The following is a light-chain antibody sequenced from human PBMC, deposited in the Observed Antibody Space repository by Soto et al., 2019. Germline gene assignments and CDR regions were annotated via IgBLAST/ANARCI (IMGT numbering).Light chain of an antibody. V-gene: IGKV3-15*01. CDR1: QFVSTN. Sequence: ELVMTPSPATLSVSPGDRATLSCRASQFVSTNLAWYPQRPGQAPRLLIYGASTRAIGVPARFSGSGSGTEFTLTISSLQSEDFAVYYCQQYNDRPRTFGQGTKVDIK. CDR3: QQYNDRPRT. J-gene: IGKJ1*01. CDR2: GAS.